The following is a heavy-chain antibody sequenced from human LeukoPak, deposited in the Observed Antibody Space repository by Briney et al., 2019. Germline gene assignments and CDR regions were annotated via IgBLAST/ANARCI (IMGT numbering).Heavy chain of an antibody. J-gene: IGHJ6*03. V-gene: IGHV1-18*01. CDR3: ARAVPTAAGGYYMDV. Sequence: ASVKVSCKSSGYSLTSYGISWVRPAPGQGLEWLGWISTYNGNTNYAQKFQGRVTMTTDTSTSTGYMELRSLRSDDTAVYYCARAVPTAAGGYYMDVWGKGTTVTVSS. CDR2: ISTYNGNT. D-gene: IGHD2-2*01. CDR1: GYSLTSYG.